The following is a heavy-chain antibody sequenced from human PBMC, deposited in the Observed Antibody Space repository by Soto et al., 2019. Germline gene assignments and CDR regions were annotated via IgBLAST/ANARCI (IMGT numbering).Heavy chain of an antibody. CDR1: GFTVDSYS. J-gene: IGHJ4*02. D-gene: IGHD3-3*01. CDR2: ISSSSGSI. Sequence: PGGSLRLSCAAAGFTVDSYSINWVRQAPGKGLEWVSYISSSSGSIFYADSVRGRFTISRDNARNSVFLHLNSLRAEDTAVYYCARDGTIFGVVIILNYWGQGTLVTVSS. V-gene: IGHV3-48*01. CDR3: ARDGTIFGVVIILNY.